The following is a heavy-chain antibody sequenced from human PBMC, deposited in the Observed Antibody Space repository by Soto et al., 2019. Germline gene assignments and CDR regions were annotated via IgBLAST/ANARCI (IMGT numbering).Heavy chain of an antibody. V-gene: IGHV4-31*03. Sequence: SETLSLTCTVSGGSISSGGYYWSWIRQHPGKGLEWIGYIYYSGSTYYNPSLKSRVTISVDTSKNQFSLKLSSVTAADTAVYYCARGMAAYDYVWGSYRLPGYFDYWGQGTLVTVSS. CDR3: ARGMAAYDYVWGSYRLPGYFDY. CDR2: IYYSGST. CDR1: GGSISSGGYY. J-gene: IGHJ4*02. D-gene: IGHD3-16*02.